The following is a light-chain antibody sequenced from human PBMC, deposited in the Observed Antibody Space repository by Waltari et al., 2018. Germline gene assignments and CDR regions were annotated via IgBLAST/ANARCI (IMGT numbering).Light chain of an antibody. J-gene: IGLJ3*02. Sequence: TVVTQEPSLTVSPGGPVTTTCASSTGAVPCAYNPNWFQQKPGQAPRALIHSTSVRYSWTPTRFSGSLLGDKAALTLSGVQPEDEADYYCLLYYGGPWVFGGGTKVTVL. CDR1: TGAVPCAYN. CDR3: LLYYGGPWV. CDR2: STS. V-gene: IGLV7-43*01.